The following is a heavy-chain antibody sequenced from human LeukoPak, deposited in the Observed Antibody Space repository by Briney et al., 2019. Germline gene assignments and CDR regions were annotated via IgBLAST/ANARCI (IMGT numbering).Heavy chain of an antibody. Sequence: PGGSLSLSCTASGVTFSSYSMNWIRQAPGKGLEWVAYICSSSSIIYYADSVKGRFTISRDNAKNSLYLQMNSLRAEDTALYYCAKDVIDYGDYGENAFDIWGQGTMVTVSS. CDR1: GVTFSSYS. CDR2: ICSSSSII. V-gene: IGHV3-48*01. J-gene: IGHJ3*02. CDR3: AKDVIDYGDYGENAFDI. D-gene: IGHD4-17*01.